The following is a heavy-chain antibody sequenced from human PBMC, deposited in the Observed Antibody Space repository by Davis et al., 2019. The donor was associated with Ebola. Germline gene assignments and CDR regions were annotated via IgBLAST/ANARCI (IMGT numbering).Heavy chain of an antibody. D-gene: IGHD3-10*01. CDR1: GYTFTTYG. J-gene: IGHJ6*02. CDR2: ISAYNGHT. CDR3: ARDRTTMVRGVLIEDYYYGLDV. Sequence: ASVKVSCKASGYTFTTYGISWVRQAPGQGLEWMGWISAYNGHTMYAPKVQDRLTMTTDTSTSTAYMELRSLRSDDTAVYFCARDRTTMVRGVLIEDYYYGLDVWGQGSTVTVSS. V-gene: IGHV1-18*01.